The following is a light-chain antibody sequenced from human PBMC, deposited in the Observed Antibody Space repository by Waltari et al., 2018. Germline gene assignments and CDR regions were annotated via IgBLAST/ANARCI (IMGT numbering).Light chain of an antibody. J-gene: IGKJ1*01. V-gene: IGKV4-1*01. CDR1: QSVLNSPNSKNY. CDR2: WAS. CDR3: HQYSTTPWT. Sequence: DFVMTQSPDSLAVSLGGRATINCKPSQSVLNSPNSKNYLAWYQQKPGQPPKLLIYWASTRESGVPDRFSGSGSGTDFTLTISSLQAEDVAVYYCHQYSTTPWTFGQGTKVEI.